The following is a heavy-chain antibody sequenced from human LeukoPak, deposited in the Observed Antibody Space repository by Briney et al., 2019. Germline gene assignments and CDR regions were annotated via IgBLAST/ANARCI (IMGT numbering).Heavy chain of an antibody. J-gene: IGHJ6*02. V-gene: IGHV3-30*18. CDR3: AEVMVAAARYYYYGMDV. D-gene: IGHD6-13*01. CDR2: ISYDGSNK. Sequence: PGGSLRLSCAASGFTFSSYGMHWVRQAPGKGLEWVAVISYDGSNKYYADSVKGRFTISRDNSKNTLYLQMNSLRAEDTAVYYCAEVMVAAARYYYYGMDVWGQGTTVTVSS. CDR1: GFTFSSYG.